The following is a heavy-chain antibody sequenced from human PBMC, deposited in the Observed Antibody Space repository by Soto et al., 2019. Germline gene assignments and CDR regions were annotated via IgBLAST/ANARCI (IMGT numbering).Heavy chain of an antibody. J-gene: IGHJ4*02. CDR3: AKGYCSSTSCAPVY. V-gene: IGHV3-9*01. CDR2: ISWNSGSI. D-gene: IGHD2-2*01. Sequence: GGSLRLSCAASGFTFDDYAMHWVRQAPGKGLEWVSGISWNSGSIGYADSVKGRFTISRDNAKNSLYLQMNSLRAEDTALYYCAKGYCSSTSCAPVYWGQGTLVTVSS. CDR1: GFTFDDYA.